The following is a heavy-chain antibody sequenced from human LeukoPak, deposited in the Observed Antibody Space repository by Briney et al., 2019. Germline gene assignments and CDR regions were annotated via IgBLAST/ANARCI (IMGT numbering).Heavy chain of an antibody. CDR3: ARATRATFGVDP. CDR1: GGSTGSDY. CDR2: IYSSGTT. D-gene: IGHD3-3*01. Sequence: SETLSLTCSVSGGSTGSDYWSWIRQPPGKGLEWIGYIYSSGTTNYNPSLKSRVTISLDTSKMQFSLKLTSVTAADTAVYYCARATRATFGVDPWGQGTLVTVSS. V-gene: IGHV4-59*12. J-gene: IGHJ5*02.